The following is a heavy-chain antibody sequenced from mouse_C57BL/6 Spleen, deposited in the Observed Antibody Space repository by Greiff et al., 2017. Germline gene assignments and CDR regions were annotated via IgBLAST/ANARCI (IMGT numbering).Heavy chain of an antibody. Sequence: EVHLVESGGDLVKPGGSLKLSCAASGFTFSSYGMSWVRQTPDKRLEWVATISSGGSYTYYPDSVKGRFTISRANAKNTLYLQMSSLKSEDTAMYYCARLDYGSSYAMDYWGQGTSVTVSS. CDR3: ARLDYGSSYAMDY. CDR2: ISSGGSYT. V-gene: IGHV5-6*01. D-gene: IGHD1-1*01. J-gene: IGHJ4*01. CDR1: GFTFSSYG.